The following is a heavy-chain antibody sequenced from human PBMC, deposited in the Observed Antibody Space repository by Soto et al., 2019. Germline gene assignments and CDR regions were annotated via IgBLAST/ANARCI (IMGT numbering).Heavy chain of an antibody. V-gene: IGHV4-34*01. CDR1: GGSFSGYY. D-gene: IGHD3-22*01. J-gene: IGHJ5*02. CDR2: INHSGST. Sequence: SETLSLTCAVYGGSFSGYYWSWIRQPPGKGLEWIGEINHSGSTNYNPSLKSRVTISVDTSKNQFSLKLSSVTAADTAVYYCARGRNYYDSSGYYFRKNNWFDPWGQGTLVTVSS. CDR3: ARGRNYYDSSGYYFRKNNWFDP.